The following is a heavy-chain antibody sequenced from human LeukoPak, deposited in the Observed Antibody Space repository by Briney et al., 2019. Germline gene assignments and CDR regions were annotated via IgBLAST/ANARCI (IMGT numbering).Heavy chain of an antibody. Sequence: GGSLRLSCAASGFTFSSYAMSWVRQAPGKGLEWVSAISGSGGSTYYADSVKGRFTISRDNFKNTLYLQMNSLRAEDTAVYYCAKDEGDDSSGYYTWDYWGQGTLVTVSS. D-gene: IGHD3-22*01. V-gene: IGHV3-23*01. CDR2: ISGSGGST. J-gene: IGHJ4*02. CDR1: GFTFSSYA. CDR3: AKDEGDDSSGYYTWDY.